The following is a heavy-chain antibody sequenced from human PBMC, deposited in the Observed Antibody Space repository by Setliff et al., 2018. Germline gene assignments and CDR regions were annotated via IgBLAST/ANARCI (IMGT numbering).Heavy chain of an antibody. CDR3: ARDSSYYYGSDY. Sequence: SVKVSCKASGGTFSSYAISWVRQAPGQGLEWMGGITPILGIANYAQKFKGRVTITADESTSTAYMELSSLRSEDTAVYYCARDSSYYYGSDYWGKGTLVTVSS. V-gene: IGHV1-69*10. J-gene: IGHJ4*02. CDR2: ITPILGIA. D-gene: IGHD3-10*01. CDR1: GGTFSSYA.